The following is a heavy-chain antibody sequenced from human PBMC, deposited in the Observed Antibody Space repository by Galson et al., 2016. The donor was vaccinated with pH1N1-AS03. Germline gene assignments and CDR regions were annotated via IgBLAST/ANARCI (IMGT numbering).Heavy chain of an antibody. CDR2: ISGRGGST. Sequence: SLRLSCAASGFTFSSYAMIWVRQAPGKGLEWVSAISGRGGSTYYADSVKGRFTISRDNSKTTLYLQMNSLRAEDTAVYHCAKGEMGVDYWGQGTLVTVSS. J-gene: IGHJ4*02. V-gene: IGHV3-23*01. D-gene: IGHD5-24*01. CDR1: GFTFSSYA. CDR3: AKGEMGVDY.